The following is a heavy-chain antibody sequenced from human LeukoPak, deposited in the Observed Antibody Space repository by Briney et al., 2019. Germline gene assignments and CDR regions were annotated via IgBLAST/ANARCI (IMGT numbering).Heavy chain of an antibody. CDR3: AKYTSARINDY. J-gene: IGHJ4*02. Sequence: GGSLRLSCAASGFTFGSYAMYWVRQAPGKGLEWVSAISGSGGSTYYADSVKGRFTISRDNSKNTLYLQMNSLRAEDTAVYYCAKYTSARINDYWGQGTLVTVSS. CDR1: GFTFGSYA. D-gene: IGHD2-15*01. CDR2: ISGSGGST. V-gene: IGHV3-23*01.